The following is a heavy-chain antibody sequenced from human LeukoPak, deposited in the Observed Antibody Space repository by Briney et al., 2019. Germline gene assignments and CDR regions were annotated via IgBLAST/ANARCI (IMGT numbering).Heavy chain of an antibody. J-gene: IGHJ4*02. Sequence: PSETLSLTCAVPGYSISSGYYWGWIRQPPGKGLEWIGSIYHSGSTYYNPSLKSRVTISVDTSKNQFSLKLSSVTAADTAMYYCASEGPCGGDCYHDYWGQGTLVTVSS. CDR2: IYHSGST. D-gene: IGHD2-21*01. CDR1: GYSISSGYY. V-gene: IGHV4-38-2*01. CDR3: ASEGPCGGDCYHDY.